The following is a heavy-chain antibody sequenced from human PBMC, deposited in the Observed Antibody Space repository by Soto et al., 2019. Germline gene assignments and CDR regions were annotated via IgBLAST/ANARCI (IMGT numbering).Heavy chain of an antibody. CDR1: GGTLSGYY. Sequence: SETLSLTGTVTGGTLSGYYWTWIRQSAWGGLEWIGRIYSSGSTNYNPSLKSRVTISLDTSMSHFSLRLRSVSAADTAVYYCARGQRFYEWFDPCGQGTLVTFSS. D-gene: IGHD3-3*01. CDR3: ARGQRFYEWFDP. V-gene: IGHV4-4*07. J-gene: IGHJ5*02. CDR2: IYSSGST.